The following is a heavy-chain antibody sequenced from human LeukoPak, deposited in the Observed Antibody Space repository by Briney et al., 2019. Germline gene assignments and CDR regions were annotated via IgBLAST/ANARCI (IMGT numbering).Heavy chain of an antibody. Sequence: GGSLRLSCAASGFTVSSYSMNWVRQAPGKGLEWVSFISSSSSYIYYADSVKGRFTVSRDHAKNSLYLQMNSLRAEDTAVYYCAELGITMIGGVWGKGTTVTISS. D-gene: IGHD3-10*02. CDR1: GFTVSSYS. V-gene: IGHV3-21*01. CDR2: ISSSSSYI. CDR3: AELGITMIGGV. J-gene: IGHJ6*04.